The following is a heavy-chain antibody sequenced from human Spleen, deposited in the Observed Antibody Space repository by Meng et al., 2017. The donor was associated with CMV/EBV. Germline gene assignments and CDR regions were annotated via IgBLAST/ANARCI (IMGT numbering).Heavy chain of an antibody. CDR1: GVTVSSNY. CDR3: ASNYYYDSSGYYFPLWY. CDR2: IYSGGST. Sequence: GGSLRLSCAASGVTVSSNYMSWVRQAPGKGLEWVSVIYSGGSTYYADSVKGRFTISRDNSKNTLYLQMNSLRAEDTAVYYCASNYYYDSSGYYFPLWYWGQGTLVTVSS. D-gene: IGHD3-22*01. J-gene: IGHJ4*02. V-gene: IGHV3-53*01.